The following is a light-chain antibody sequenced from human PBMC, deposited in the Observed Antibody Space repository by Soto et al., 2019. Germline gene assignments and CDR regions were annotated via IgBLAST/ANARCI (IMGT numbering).Light chain of an antibody. CDR3: LQHNSFTRT. Sequence: DIQMTQSPSSLSAFVGDRVTITCRASQGIRIDLGWFQQKPGKAPKRLIYGASSLQSGVPSRFSGRGSGTEFTLTISNLQPEDFATYYCLQHNSFTRTFGQGTKVDIX. J-gene: IGKJ1*01. CDR2: GAS. CDR1: QGIRID. V-gene: IGKV1-17*02.